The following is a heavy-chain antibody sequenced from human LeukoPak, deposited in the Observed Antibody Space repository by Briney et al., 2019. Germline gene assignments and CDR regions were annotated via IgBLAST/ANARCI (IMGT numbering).Heavy chain of an antibody. CDR3: AKDQRITMVRGVIAWFDP. V-gene: IGHV3-23*01. CDR2: ISGRGGST. D-gene: IGHD3-10*01. Sequence: GGSLRLSCAASGFTFSSYAMSWVRQAPGKGLEWVSAISGRGGSTYYADSVKGRFTISRDNTKNTLYLQMNSLRAEDTAVYYCAKDQRITMVRGVIAWFDPRGQGTLVTVSS. J-gene: IGHJ5*02. CDR1: GFTFSSYA.